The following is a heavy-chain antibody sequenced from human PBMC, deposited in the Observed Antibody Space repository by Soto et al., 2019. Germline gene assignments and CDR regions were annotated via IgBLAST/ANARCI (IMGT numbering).Heavy chain of an antibody. CDR2: HSGST. V-gene: IGHV4-30-2*01. Sequence: PSETLSLTCAVSGGSISSGGYSWSWIRQPPGKGLEWIGYHSGSTYYNPSLKSRVTISVDRSKNQFSLKLSSVTAADTAAYYCARVPGPWGQGTLVTVSS. J-gene: IGHJ5*02. D-gene: IGHD7-27*01. CDR3: ARVPGP. CDR1: GGSISSGGYS.